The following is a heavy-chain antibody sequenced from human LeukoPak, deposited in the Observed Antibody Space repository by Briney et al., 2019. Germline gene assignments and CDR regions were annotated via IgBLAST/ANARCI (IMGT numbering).Heavy chain of an antibody. CDR1: GFTFSSYW. CDR2: INTDGSST. V-gene: IGHV3-74*01. J-gene: IGHJ4*02. Sequence: PGGSLRLSCAASGFTFSSYWMHWVRQAPGKGLVWVSRINTDGSSTSYADSVKGRFTISRDNAKNTLYLQMNSLRAEDTAVYYCARGYSSSPFDYWGQGALVTVSS. CDR3: ARGYSSSPFDY. D-gene: IGHD6-6*01.